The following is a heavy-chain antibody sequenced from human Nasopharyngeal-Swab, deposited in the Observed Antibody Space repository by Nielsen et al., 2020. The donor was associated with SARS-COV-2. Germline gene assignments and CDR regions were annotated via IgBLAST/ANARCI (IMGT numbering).Heavy chain of an antibody. V-gene: IGHV4-39*07. CDR3: ARVGTIFGVVIADY. J-gene: IGHJ4*02. Sequence: ESLKISCTVSGGSISSSSYYWGWIRQPPGKGLEWIGSIYYSGSTYYNPSLKSRVTISVDTSKNQFSLKLSSVTAADTAVYYCARVGTIFGVVIADYWGQGTLVTVSS. CDR1: GGSISSSSYY. CDR2: IYYSGST. D-gene: IGHD3-3*01.